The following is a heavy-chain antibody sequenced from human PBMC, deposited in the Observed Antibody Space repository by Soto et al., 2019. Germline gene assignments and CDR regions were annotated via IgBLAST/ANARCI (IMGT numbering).Heavy chain of an antibody. Sequence: QVQLVQSGAEVKKPGSSVKVSCKASGGTFSSYAISWVRQAPGQGLEWMGGIIPISGTANYAQKFHGRVTINAAESTSTAYMELSSLRSEDTAVYYCARSQGSSTSLEIYYYYYYGMDVWGQGTTVTVSS. CDR1: GGTFSSYA. V-gene: IGHV1-69*01. J-gene: IGHJ6*02. CDR3: ARSQGSSTSLEIYYYYYYGMDV. CDR2: IIPISGTA. D-gene: IGHD2-2*01.